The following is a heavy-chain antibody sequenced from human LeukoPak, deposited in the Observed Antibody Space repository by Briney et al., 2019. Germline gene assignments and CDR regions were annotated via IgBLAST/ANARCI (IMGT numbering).Heavy chain of an antibody. Sequence: ASVKVSCKASGYTFTSYGISWVRQAPGQGLEWMGGIIPIFGTANYAQKFQGRVTITADESTSTAYMELSSLRSEDTAVYYCARGGDYGGKDYWGQGTLVTVSS. CDR1: GYTFTSYG. V-gene: IGHV1-69*13. J-gene: IGHJ4*02. D-gene: IGHD4-23*01. CDR3: ARGGDYGGKDY. CDR2: IIPIFGTA.